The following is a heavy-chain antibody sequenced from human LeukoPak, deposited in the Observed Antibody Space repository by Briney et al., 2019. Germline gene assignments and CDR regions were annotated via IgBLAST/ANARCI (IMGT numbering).Heavy chain of an antibody. Sequence: SVKVSCKASGFTFTSSAMQWVRQARGQRLEWIGWIVVGSGNTNYAQKFQERVTITRDMSTSTAYMELSSLRSEDTAVYYCARGIAAAGPAHFDYWGQGTLVTVSS. CDR2: IVVGSGNT. D-gene: IGHD6-13*01. V-gene: IGHV1-58*02. CDR3: ARGIAAAGPAHFDY. J-gene: IGHJ4*02. CDR1: GFTFTSSA.